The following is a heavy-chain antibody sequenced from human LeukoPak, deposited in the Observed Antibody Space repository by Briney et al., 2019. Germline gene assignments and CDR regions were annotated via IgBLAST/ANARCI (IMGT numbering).Heavy chain of an antibody. Sequence: RGSLRLSCAASGFTFRNYVIHWVRQAPGKGLEWVAVTSSDLNVKLYADSVKGRFTISRDNSRSTLYLQMNSLRPEDTAIYYCAREGYYGSGSPPSLYFDYWGQGTLVTVSS. CDR1: GFTFRNYV. D-gene: IGHD3-10*01. CDR2: TSSDLNVK. CDR3: AREGYYGSGSPPSLYFDY. V-gene: IGHV3-30-3*01. J-gene: IGHJ4*02.